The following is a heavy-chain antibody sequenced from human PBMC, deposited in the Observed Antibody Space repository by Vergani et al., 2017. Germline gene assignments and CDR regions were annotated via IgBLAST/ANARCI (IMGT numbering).Heavy chain of an antibody. CDR3: AHVPRGGFDP. D-gene: IGHD3-10*01. CDR2: IRGSGGST. Sequence: VQLVESGGGVVQPGRSLRLSCAASGFTFSSYAMSWVRQAPGKGLEWFSAIRGSGGSTYYADSVKGRFTISRDNSKNTLYLQMNSLRAEDTAVYYCAHVPRGGFDPWGQGTLVTVSS. J-gene: IGHJ5*02. V-gene: IGHV3-23*04. CDR1: GFTFSSYA.